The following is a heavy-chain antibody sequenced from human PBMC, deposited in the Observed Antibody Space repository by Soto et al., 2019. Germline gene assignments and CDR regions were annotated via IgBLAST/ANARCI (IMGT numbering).Heavy chain of an antibody. CDR1: GDSVSSNSAA. CDR2: TYYRSKWYN. Sequence: PSQTLSLTCAISGDSVSSNSAAWNWIRQSPSRGLEWLGRTYYRSKWYNDYAVSVKSRITINPDTSKDQFSLQLNSVTPEDTAVYYCALMTTVTTTSYNWFDPRGQGPLVTVSS. CDR3: ALMTTVTTTSYNWFDP. J-gene: IGHJ5*02. V-gene: IGHV6-1*01. D-gene: IGHD4-4*01.